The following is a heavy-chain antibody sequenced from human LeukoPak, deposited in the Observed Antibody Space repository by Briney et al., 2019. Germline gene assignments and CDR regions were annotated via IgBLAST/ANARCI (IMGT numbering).Heavy chain of an antibody. CDR3: ARDPSRGDYPNNWFDP. V-gene: IGHV3-7*01. CDR2: IKQDGSEK. J-gene: IGHJ5*02. Sequence: GGSLRLSCAASGFTFSSYWMSWVRQAPGKGLEWVANIKQDGSEKYYVDSVKGRFTISRDNAKNSLYLQMNSLRAEDTAVYYCARDPSRGDYPNNWFDPWGQGTLVTVSS. CDR1: GFTFSSYW. D-gene: IGHD4-11*01.